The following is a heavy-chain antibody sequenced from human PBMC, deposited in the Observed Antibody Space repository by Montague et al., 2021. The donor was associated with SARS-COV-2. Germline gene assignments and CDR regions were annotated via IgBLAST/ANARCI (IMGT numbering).Heavy chain of an antibody. J-gene: IGHJ3*02. CDR2: IYYSGST. CDR1: GGSISSYY. D-gene: IGHD3-22*01. Sequence: SETRSLTCTVSGGSISSYYWSWIRQPPGKGLEWIGYIYYSGSTNYNPSLKSRVTISVDTSKNQFSLKLSSVTAADTAVYCCARGGYYDYAFDIWGQGTMVTVSS. V-gene: IGHV4-59*01. CDR3: ARGGYYDYAFDI.